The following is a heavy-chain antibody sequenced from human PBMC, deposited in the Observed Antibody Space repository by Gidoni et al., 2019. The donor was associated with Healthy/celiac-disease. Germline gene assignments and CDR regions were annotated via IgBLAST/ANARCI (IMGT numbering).Heavy chain of an antibody. CDR3: AKTQRGSYRHDAFDI. J-gene: IGHJ3*02. V-gene: IGHV3-23*01. CDR1: AFTFSRYA. Sequence: EVQLLESGGGLVQPGGSLRLSCAAAAFTFSRYAVSWVRQAPGKGLEWVSAISGSGGSTYYADSVKGRFTISRDNSKNTLYLQMNSLRAEDTAVYYCAKTQRGSYRHDAFDIWGQGTMVTVSS. CDR2: ISGSGGST. D-gene: IGHD1-26*01.